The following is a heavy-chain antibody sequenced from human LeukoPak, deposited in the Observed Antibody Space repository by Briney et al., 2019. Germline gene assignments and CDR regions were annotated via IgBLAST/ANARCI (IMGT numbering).Heavy chain of an antibody. D-gene: IGHD3-3*01. CDR3: AVSYYDFWSGYYTLDY. Sequence: GGSLRLSCAASGFTVSSNYMSWVRQAPGKGLEWVSVIYTGGSTYYADSVKGRFTISRDNSKNTLYLQMNSPRVEDTAVYYCAVSYYDFWSGYYTLDYWGQGTLVTVSS. CDR1: GFTVSSNY. CDR2: IYTGGST. J-gene: IGHJ4*02. V-gene: IGHV3-66*01.